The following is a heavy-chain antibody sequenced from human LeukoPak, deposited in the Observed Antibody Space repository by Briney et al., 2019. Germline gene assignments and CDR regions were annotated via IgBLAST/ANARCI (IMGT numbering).Heavy chain of an antibody. CDR3: ARAIVVVPPARPFDY. V-gene: IGHV6-1*01. CDR1: GDSVSSNSAA. Sequence: SQTLSLTCAISGDSVSSNSAAWNWIRQSPSRGLEWLGRTYYRSKWYNEYAVSVRSRIIINPDTSKNQFSLQLNSVTPEDTAVYYCARAIVVVPPARPFDYWGQGTLVTVSS. CDR2: TYYRSKWYN. D-gene: IGHD2-2*01. J-gene: IGHJ4*02.